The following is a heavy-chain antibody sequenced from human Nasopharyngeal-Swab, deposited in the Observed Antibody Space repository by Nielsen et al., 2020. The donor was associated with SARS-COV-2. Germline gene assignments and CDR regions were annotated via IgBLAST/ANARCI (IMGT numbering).Heavy chain of an antibody. D-gene: IGHD1-14*01. Sequence: WIRQPPGKGLEWVSAISGSGGSTYYADSVKGRFTISRDNSKNTLYLQMNSLRAEDTAVYYCARDGPGRTLDHWGQGTLVTVSS. CDR2: ISGSGGST. CDR3: ARDGPGRTLDH. V-gene: IGHV3-23*01. J-gene: IGHJ4*02.